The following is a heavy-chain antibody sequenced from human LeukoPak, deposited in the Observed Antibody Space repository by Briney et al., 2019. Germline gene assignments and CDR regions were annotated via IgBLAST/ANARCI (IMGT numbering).Heavy chain of an antibody. Sequence: GGSLRLSCAASGVTSNYFTWVRQAPGKGLEWGSVIYNGGTTYYADSVKGRFTISRHNSKSTLFVYLQMNSLRTDDTAVYYCAGGGEAARSFHYWGQGTVVSVS. J-gene: IGHJ4*02. CDR1: GVTSNY. V-gene: IGHV3-53*04. CDR3: AGGGEAARSFHY. CDR2: IYNGGTT. D-gene: IGHD6-6*01.